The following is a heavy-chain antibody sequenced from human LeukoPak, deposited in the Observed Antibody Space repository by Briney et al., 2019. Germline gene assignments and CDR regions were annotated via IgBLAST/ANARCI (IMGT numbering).Heavy chain of an antibody. CDR2: INTNTGNP. Sequence: GASVTVSCKASGYTFTSYAMNWVRQAPGQGLEWMGWINTNTGNPTYAQGFTGRFVFSLDTSVSTAYLQISSLKAEDSAVYYCAREVAPGGFDYWGQGTLVTVSS. D-gene: IGHD4-23*01. CDR3: AREVAPGGFDY. CDR1: GYTFTSYA. J-gene: IGHJ4*02. V-gene: IGHV7-4-1*02.